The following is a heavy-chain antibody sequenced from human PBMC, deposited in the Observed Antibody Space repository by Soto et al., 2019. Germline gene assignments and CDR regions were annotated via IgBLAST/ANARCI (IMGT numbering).Heavy chain of an antibody. J-gene: IGHJ4*02. CDR3: ARMWDGTFDY. V-gene: IGHV4-34*01. D-gene: IGHD1-26*01. Sequence: SETLSLTCAVYGGSFSGYYWSWIRQPPGKGLEWIGEINHSGSTNYNPSLKSRVTISVDTSKNQFSLKLSSVTAADTAVYYCARMWDGTFDYWGQGTLVTVSS. CDR2: INHSGST. CDR1: GGSFSGYY.